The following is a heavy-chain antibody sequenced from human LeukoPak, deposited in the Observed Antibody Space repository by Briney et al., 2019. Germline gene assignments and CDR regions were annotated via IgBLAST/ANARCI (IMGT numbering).Heavy chain of an antibody. D-gene: IGHD1-26*01. CDR3: ARAGGSYLDDAFDI. V-gene: IGHV4-4*07. Sequence: PSETLSLTCTVSGGSISSYYWSWIRQPAGKGLEWIGRIYTSGSTNYNPSLKSRVTISVDKSKNQFSLKLSSVTAADTAVYCCARAGGSYLDDAFDIWGQGTMVTVSS. CDR2: IYTSGST. J-gene: IGHJ3*02. CDR1: GGSISSYY.